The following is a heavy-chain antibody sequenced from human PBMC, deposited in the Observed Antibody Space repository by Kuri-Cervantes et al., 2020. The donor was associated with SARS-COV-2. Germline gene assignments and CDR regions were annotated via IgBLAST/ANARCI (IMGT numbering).Heavy chain of an antibody. CDR1: GYTFTSYG. V-gene: IGHV1-18*04. J-gene: IGHJ4*02. CDR2: ISAYNGNT. CDR3: ARESGSSGWYGFDY. Sequence: ASVKVSCKASGYTFTSYGISWVRQAPGQGLEWMGWISAYNGNTNYAQKLQGRVTMTTDTSTSTAYRELRSLRSDDTAVYYCARESGSSGWYGFDYWGQGTLVTVSS. D-gene: IGHD6-19*01.